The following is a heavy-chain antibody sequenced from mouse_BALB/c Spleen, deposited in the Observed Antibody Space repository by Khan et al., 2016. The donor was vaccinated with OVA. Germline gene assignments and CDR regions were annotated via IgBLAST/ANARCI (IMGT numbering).Heavy chain of an antibody. D-gene: IGHD1-1*02. CDR2: IFPGDGSA. V-gene: IGHV1-85*01. CDR1: GYTFTNYD. J-gene: IGHJ1*01. CDR3: ARHYCGGGLYWYFDV. Sequence: QVQLKQTGAELVKPGASVQLSCKASGYTFTNYDLNCVRLRPEQGLEWIGWIFPGDGSAKYNEKFKSKATLTTDKSSSTAYMQLSRLEAEDSAVYFCARHYCGGGLYWYFDVWGAGTAVTVSS.